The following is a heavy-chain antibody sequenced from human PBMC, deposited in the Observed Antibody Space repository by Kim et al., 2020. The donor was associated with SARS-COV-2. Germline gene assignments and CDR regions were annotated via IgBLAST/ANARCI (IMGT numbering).Heavy chain of an antibody. J-gene: IGHJ6*02. V-gene: IGHV4-39*07. CDR3: ARDKYGSGSYYNFYYGMDV. D-gene: IGHD3-10*01. Sequence: SRVTISVDTSKNQFSLKLSSVTAADTAVYYCARDKYGSGSYYNFYYGMDVWGQGTTVTVSS.